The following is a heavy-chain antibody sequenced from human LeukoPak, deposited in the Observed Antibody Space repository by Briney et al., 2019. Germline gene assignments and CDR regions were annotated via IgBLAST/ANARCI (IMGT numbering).Heavy chain of an antibody. CDR2: IASDGRDK. V-gene: IGHV3-30*04. J-gene: IGHJ4*02. CDR3: ARDLTRSARYDFDY. CDR1: GFTFTSHA. D-gene: IGHD6-6*01. Sequence: GRSLRLSCAASGFTFTSHAMHWVRQAPGKGLEWATVIASDGRDKHYADSVKGRFTISRDNSKNTVYLQMDSLRTEDTAIYYCARDLTRSARYDFDYWGPGTLVTVSS.